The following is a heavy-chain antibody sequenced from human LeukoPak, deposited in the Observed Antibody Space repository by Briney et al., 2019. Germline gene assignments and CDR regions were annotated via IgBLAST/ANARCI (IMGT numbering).Heavy chain of an antibody. CDR1: GFTFSSYS. V-gene: IGHV3-21*01. CDR3: ARDRLPHYDILTGYYNLPDFDY. D-gene: IGHD3-9*01. CDR2: ISSSSSYI. J-gene: IGHJ4*02. Sequence: GGSLRLSCAASGFTFSSYSMNWVRQAPGKGLEWVSSISSSSSYIYYADSVKGRFTISRDNAKNSLYLQMNSLRAEDTAVCYCARDRLPHYDILTGYYNLPDFDYWGQGTLVTVSS.